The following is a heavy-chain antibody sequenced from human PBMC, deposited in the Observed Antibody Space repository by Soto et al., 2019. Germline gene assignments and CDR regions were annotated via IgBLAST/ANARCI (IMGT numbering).Heavy chain of an antibody. CDR1: GLTFTTYW. J-gene: IGHJ5*02. Sequence: PWGSLRLSCVASGLTFTTYWMTWVRQSPGKGLEWVANIKHDGSEKYYVDSVKGRFTISRDDAENSLYLQMNNLRAEDTAVYYCTRNRPKFDTWGQGTPVTVSS. V-gene: IGHV3-7*01. CDR2: IKHDGSEK. CDR3: TRNRPKFDT.